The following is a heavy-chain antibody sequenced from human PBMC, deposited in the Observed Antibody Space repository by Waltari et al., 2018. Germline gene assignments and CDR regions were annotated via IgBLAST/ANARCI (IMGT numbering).Heavy chain of an antibody. V-gene: IGHV5-51*01. CDR3: ARRIAVTGNYGMDV. Sequence: EVQLVQSGAEVKKPGESLRISCKASGYNFITHWIAWVRQRPGKGLEWGGIIPTNAPDTSNSPSCEAHFTISVDNSITTAYLHWSSLKAPDTAMYFCARRIAVTGNYGMDVWGQGTAVTVSS. CDR2: IPTNAPDT. D-gene: IGHD6-13*01. J-gene: IGHJ6*02. CDR1: GYNFITHW.